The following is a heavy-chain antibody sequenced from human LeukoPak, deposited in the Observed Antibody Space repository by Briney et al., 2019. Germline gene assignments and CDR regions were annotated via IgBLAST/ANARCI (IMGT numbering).Heavy chain of an antibody. Sequence: AGESLKISCKGSGYSFTSYRIGWVRQMPGKGLEWMGIIYPGDSDTRYSPSFQGQVTISADKSISTAYLQWSSLKASDTAMYYCARHLGLISYCSSASCATRYYYYMDVWGKGTTVTVSS. CDR1: GYSFTSYR. V-gene: IGHV5-51*01. J-gene: IGHJ6*03. CDR3: ARHLGLISYCSSASCATRYYYYMDV. CDR2: IYPGDSDT. D-gene: IGHD2-2*01.